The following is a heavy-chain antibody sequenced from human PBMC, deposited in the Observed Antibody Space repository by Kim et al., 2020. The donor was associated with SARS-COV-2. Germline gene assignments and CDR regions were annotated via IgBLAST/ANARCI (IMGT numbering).Heavy chain of an antibody. J-gene: IGHJ3*01. D-gene: IGHD1-26*01. CDR1: GYRFTKYW. CDR2: IYPDDSDT. Sequence: GESLKISCKGSGYRFTKYWIGWVRQMPGKGLEWMGIIYPDDSDTRYRPSFQGQVTISADKSLNTAYLQWSSLKASDTAVYYCARTGRGLGIDAFDFWGQGTMVTVSS. V-gene: IGHV5-51*01. CDR3: ARTGRGLGIDAFDF.